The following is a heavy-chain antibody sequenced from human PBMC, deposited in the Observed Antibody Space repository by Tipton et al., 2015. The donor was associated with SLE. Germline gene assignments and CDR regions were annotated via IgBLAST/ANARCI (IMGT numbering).Heavy chain of an antibody. J-gene: IGHJ4*02. V-gene: IGHV4-39*07. D-gene: IGHD4-17*01. CDR2: IYYSGST. CDR3: AADYGDYADPLGY. Sequence: TLSLTCTVSGGSISGSNYYWGWIRQPPGKGLEWIGSIYYSGSTYYNPSLKSRVTISVDTSKNQFSLKLSSVTAADTAVYYCAADYGDYADPLGYWGQGTLVTVSS. CDR1: GGSISGSNYY.